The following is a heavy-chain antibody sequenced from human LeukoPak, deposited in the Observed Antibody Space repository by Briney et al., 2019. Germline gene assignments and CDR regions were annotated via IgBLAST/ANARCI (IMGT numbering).Heavy chain of an antibody. V-gene: IGHV3-9*03. D-gene: IGHD4-23*01. J-gene: IGHJ4*02. CDR1: GFTFSSYT. CDR3: AKADDYGGKRGYFDY. CDR2: ISWNSGSI. Sequence: PGGSLRLSCAVSGFTFSSYTMNWVRQAPGKGLEWVSGISWNSGSIGYADSVKGRFTISRDNAKNSLYLQMNSLRAEDMALYYCAKADDYGGKRGYFDYWGQGTLVTVFS.